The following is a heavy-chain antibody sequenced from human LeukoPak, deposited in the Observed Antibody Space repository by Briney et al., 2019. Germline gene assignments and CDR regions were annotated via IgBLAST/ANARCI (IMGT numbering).Heavy chain of an antibody. D-gene: IGHD6-25*01. CDR1: GGSISSYY. J-gene: IGHJ4*02. CDR3: ARSAAGYYFDY. Sequence: SETLSLTCTVSGGSISSYYWSWIRQPPGKGLDWIGYIYYSGSTNYNPSLKSRVTISVDTSKNQFSLKLSSVTAADTAVYYCARSAAGYYFDYWGQGTLVTVSS. CDR2: IYYSGST. V-gene: IGHV4-59*08.